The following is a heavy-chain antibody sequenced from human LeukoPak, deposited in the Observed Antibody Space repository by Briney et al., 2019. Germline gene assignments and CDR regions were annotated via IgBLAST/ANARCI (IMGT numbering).Heavy chain of an antibody. J-gene: IGHJ4*02. CDR1: GFTFSSYW. CDR2: IKQDGSEK. Sequence: GGSLRLSCAASGFTFSSYWMSWVRQAPGKGLEGVANIKQDGSEKYYVDSVKGRFTISRDNAKNSLYLQMNSLRAEDTAGYYCAKGRDSSSWYGSQDYWGQGTLVTVSS. CDR3: AKGRDSSSWYGSQDY. D-gene: IGHD6-13*01. V-gene: IGHV3-7*01.